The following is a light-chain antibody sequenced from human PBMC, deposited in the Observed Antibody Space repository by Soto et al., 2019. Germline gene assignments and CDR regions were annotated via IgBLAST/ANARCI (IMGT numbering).Light chain of an antibody. J-gene: IGKJ4*01. Sequence: EIVLTQSPATLSLSPGERATLSCRASQSVSSYLAWYQQKPGQAPRLLIYGASTRATGIPARFSGSGSGTEFTLTISSLQSEDFAVYYCQQYNNWPPLTFGGGTKVDIK. CDR3: QQYNNWPPLT. CDR1: QSVSSY. V-gene: IGKV3-15*01. CDR2: GAS.